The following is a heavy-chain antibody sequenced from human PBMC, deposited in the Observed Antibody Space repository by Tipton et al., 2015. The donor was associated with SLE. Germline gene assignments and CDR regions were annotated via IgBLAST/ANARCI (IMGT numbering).Heavy chain of an antibody. V-gene: IGHV3-23*01. CDR3: AKGAPWDSGSPFDS. D-gene: IGHD3-10*01. CDR2: IGGSGDVI. J-gene: IGHJ4*02. Sequence: SLRLSCAASGFTVSSNYMSWARQAPGKGLEWVSGIGGSGDVIFYADSVKGRFTISRDNPKNMVSLQMNSLRAEDTAVYYCAKGAPWDSGSPFDSWGQGTLVTVSS. CDR1: GFTVSSNY.